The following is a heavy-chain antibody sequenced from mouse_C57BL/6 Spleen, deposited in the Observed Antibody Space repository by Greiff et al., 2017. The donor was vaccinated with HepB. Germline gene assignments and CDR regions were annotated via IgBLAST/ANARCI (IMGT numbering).Heavy chain of an antibody. Sequence: EVKLMESGGGLVQPGESLKLSCESNEYEFPSHDMSWVRKTPGKRLELVAAINSDGGSTYYPDTMERRFIISRDNTKKTLYLQMSSLRSEDTALYYCARQYYGGEGYFDVWGTGTTVTVSS. CDR3: ARQYYGGEGYFDV. CDR1: EYEFPSHD. V-gene: IGHV5-2*01. J-gene: IGHJ1*03. D-gene: IGHD1-1*02. CDR2: INSDGGST.